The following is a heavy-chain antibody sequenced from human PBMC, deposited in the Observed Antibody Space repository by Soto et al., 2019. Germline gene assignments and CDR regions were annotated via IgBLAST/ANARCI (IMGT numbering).Heavy chain of an antibody. CDR1: GFTFSAYW. CDR3: AREKRANGYFDY. V-gene: IGHV3-7*01. J-gene: IGHJ4*02. D-gene: IGHD6-25*01. CDR2: IKQAGSEK. Sequence: EVQLVESGGGLVQTGGSLRLSCAASGFTFSAYWMSWVRQAPGKGLEWVANIKQAGSEKYYVDSVNGRFIISRDDAKNSLFLQVNSLRVEDTAVYYCAREKRANGYFDYWGQGILVTVSS.